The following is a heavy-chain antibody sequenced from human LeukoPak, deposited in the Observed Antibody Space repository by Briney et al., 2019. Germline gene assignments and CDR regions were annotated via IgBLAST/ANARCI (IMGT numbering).Heavy chain of an antibody. CDR3: VRDRGTYRPIDY. V-gene: IGHV3-21*04. D-gene: IGHD1-26*01. Sequence: GGSLRLSCAASGFTFSSYSMSWVRQAPGKGLEWVSSISSSSSYIYYADSVKGRFTISRDNAQNSLYLQMNSLRAEDTAIYYCVRDRGTYRPIDYWGQGTLVTVSS. CDR1: GFTFSSYS. J-gene: IGHJ4*02. CDR2: ISSSSSYI.